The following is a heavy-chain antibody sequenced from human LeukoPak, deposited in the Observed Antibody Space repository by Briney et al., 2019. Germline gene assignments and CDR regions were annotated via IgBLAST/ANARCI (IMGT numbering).Heavy chain of an antibody. Sequence: ASVKVSCKASGGTFSSYTISWVRQAPGQGLEWMGGIIPIFGTASYAQKFQGRVTVTADESTSTAYMELSSLRSEDTAVYYCARARFSAALGYGMDVWSQGTTVTVSS. J-gene: IGHJ6*02. V-gene: IGHV1-69*01. CDR3: ARARFSAALGYGMDV. D-gene: IGHD6-13*01. CDR2: IIPIFGTA. CDR1: GGTFSSYT.